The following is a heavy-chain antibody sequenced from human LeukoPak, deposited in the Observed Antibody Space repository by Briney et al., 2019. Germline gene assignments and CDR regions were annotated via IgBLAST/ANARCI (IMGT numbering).Heavy chain of an antibody. Sequence: PAETLSLTCAVYGGSFSGYYWSWIRQPPGKGLEWIGEINHSGSTNYNPSLKSRVTISVDTSKNQFSLKLSSVTAADTAVYYCAIRTGYYGNYYYYGMDVWGKGTTVIVSS. V-gene: IGHV4-34*01. CDR3: AIRTGYYGNYYYYGMDV. J-gene: IGHJ6*04. CDR2: INHSGST. D-gene: IGHD3/OR15-3a*01. CDR1: GGSFSGYY.